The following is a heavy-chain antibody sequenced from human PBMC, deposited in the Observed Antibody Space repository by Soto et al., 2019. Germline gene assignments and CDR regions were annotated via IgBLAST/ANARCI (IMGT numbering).Heavy chain of an antibody. Sequence: GASLTLSCAPPGFTFSSYPMSWVRQAPGKGLEWVSAISGSGGSTYYADSVKGRFTISRDNSKNTLYLQMNSLRAEDTAVYYCAKDDYYDSGGYYDYWGQGTLVTVSS. V-gene: IGHV3-23*01. CDR2: ISGSGGST. J-gene: IGHJ4*02. CDR3: AKDDYYDSGGYYDY. CDR1: GFTFSSYP. D-gene: IGHD3-22*01.